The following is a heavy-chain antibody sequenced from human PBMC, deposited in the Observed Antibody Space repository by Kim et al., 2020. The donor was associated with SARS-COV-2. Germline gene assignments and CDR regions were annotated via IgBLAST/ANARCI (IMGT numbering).Heavy chain of an antibody. V-gene: IGHV3-23*01. CDR3: ARVDGAAWWYFQH. D-gene: IGHD2-15*01. J-gene: IGHJ1*01. Sequence: YEDAVKGRFTITKDNSKSALYLQKNSLRGEDTAFYYCARVDGAAWWYFQHWGQGTLVTVSS.